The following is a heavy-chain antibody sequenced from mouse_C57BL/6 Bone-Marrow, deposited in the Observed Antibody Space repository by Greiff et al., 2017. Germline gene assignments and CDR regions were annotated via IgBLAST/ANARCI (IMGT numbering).Heavy chain of an antibody. J-gene: IGHJ3*01. CDR1: GYTFTSYD. D-gene: IGHD2-12*01. CDR2: LYPRDGRT. Sequence: VHLVESGPELVKPGASVKLSCKASGYTFTSYDINWVKQRPGQGLEWIGWLYPRDGRTTYNEKFKGKATLTVDTSSSTASMELHSLTSEDSAVYFGARGADYSNDLAWFAYWGQGTRVTVSA. V-gene: IGHV1-85*01. CDR3: ARGADYSNDLAWFAY.